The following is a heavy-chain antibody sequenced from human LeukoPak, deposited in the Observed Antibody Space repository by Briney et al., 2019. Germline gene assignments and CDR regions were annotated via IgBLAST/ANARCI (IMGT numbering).Heavy chain of an antibody. CDR1: GFTFSSYG. CDR2: IWYDGSNK. J-gene: IGHJ3*02. CDR3: ARGQYCSGGSCYSRAFDI. V-gene: IGHV3-33*01. Sequence: PGRSLRLSCAASGFTFSSYGMHWVRQAPGKGLEWVAVIWYDGSNKYYADSVKGRFTISRDNSKNTLYLQMNSLRAEDTAVYYCARGQYCSGGSCYSRAFDIWGQGTIVTVSS. D-gene: IGHD2-15*01.